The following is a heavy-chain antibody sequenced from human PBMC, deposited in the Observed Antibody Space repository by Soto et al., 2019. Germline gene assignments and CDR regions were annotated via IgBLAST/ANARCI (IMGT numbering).Heavy chain of an antibody. CDR3: ENATRHIAAALPFDY. J-gene: IGHJ4*02. CDR2: ISGSGGST. D-gene: IGHD6-13*01. Sequence: TVGSLRLSCAASGFTFSSYAMSWVRQAPGKGLEWVSAISGSGGSTYYADSVKGRFTISRDNSKNTLYLQMNSLRAEDTAVYYCENATRHIAAALPFDYWGQGTLVTVSS. CDR1: GFTFSSYA. V-gene: IGHV3-23*01.